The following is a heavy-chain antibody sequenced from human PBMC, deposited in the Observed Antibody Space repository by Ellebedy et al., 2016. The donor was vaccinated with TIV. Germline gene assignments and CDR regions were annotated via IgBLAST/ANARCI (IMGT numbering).Heavy chain of an antibody. CDR1: GFTFSAYY. CDR3: AREDWWRFDP. J-gene: IGHJ5*02. CDR2: SRNRGDGYTT. V-gene: IGHV3-72*01. D-gene: IGHD2-15*01. Sequence: GESPKISXAASGFTFSAYYMDWVRQAPGKGLEWVGRSRNRGDGYTTEYAASVEGRFTISRDESKDSLFLQMNSLKIEDTAMYYCAREDWWRFDPWGQGTLVTVSS.